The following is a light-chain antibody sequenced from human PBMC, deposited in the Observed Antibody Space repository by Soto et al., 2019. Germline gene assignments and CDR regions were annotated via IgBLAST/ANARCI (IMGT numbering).Light chain of an antibody. CDR3: QSADSSGTYV. V-gene: IGLV3-25*03. CDR2: KDT. Sequence: SYELTQPPSMSVSPGQTARITCSGDALPKQYAYWYQQKPGQAPVLVIYKDTERPSGIPERFSGSSSGTTVTLTISGVQAEDAADYYCQSADSSGTYVFGTGTKLTVL. J-gene: IGLJ1*01. CDR1: ALPKQY.